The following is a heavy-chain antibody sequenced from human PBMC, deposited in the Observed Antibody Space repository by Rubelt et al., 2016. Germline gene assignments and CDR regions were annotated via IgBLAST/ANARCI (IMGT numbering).Heavy chain of an antibody. V-gene: IGHV4-39*07. CDR1: GGSISSSSYY. CDR3: ARGAGGYSGYRLPLGMDV. Sequence: QLQLQESGPGLVKPSETLSLTCTVSGGSISSSSYYWGWIHQPPGKGLEWIGSIYYSGSTYYNPSLKCRVTISVDRSKNQFSLKLRSVTAADTAVYYCARGAGGYSGYRLPLGMDVWGQGTTVTVSS. J-gene: IGHJ6*02. CDR2: IYYSGST. D-gene: IGHD5-12*01.